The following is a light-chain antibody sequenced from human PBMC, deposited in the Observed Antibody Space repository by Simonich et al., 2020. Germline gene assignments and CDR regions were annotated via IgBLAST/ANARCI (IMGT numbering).Light chain of an antibody. CDR2: EGS. J-gene: IGLJ2*01. CDR3: CSYAGSSTVV. V-gene: IGLV2-23*01. Sequence: QSALTQPASVSGSPGQSITISCTGTSRDVGSYNLVSSYQQHPGKAPNLMIYEGSKRPSGLSNRFSGSKSGNTASLTISGLQAEDEADYYCCSYAGSSTVVFGGGTKLTVL. CDR1: SRDVGSYNL.